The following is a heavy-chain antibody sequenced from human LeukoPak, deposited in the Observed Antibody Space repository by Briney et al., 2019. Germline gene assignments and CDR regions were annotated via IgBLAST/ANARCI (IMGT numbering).Heavy chain of an antibody. CDR2: MNPNSGNT. CDR1: GYTFTSYD. Sequence: ASVKVPCKASGYTFTSYDINWVRQATGQGLEWMGWMNPNSGNTGYAQKFQGRVTMTRNTSISTAYMELSSLRSEDTAVYYCARLHYDILTGSYYFDYWGQGTLVTVSS. V-gene: IGHV1-8*01. D-gene: IGHD3-9*01. CDR3: ARLHYDILTGSYYFDY. J-gene: IGHJ4*02.